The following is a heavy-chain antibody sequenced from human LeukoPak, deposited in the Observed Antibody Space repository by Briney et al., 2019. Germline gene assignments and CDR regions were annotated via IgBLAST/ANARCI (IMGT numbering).Heavy chain of an antibody. Sequence: PSETLSLTCTVSGGSISSGGYYWSWLRQPPGKGLEWIGYIYHSGSTCYNPSLKSRVTISVDRSKNQFSLKLSSVTAADTAVYYCARSSRAAYDSSGYYYGYFQHWGQGTLVTVSS. CDR2: IYHSGST. CDR3: ARSSRAAYDSSGYYYGYFQH. V-gene: IGHV4-30-2*01. J-gene: IGHJ1*01. D-gene: IGHD3-22*01. CDR1: GGSISSGGYY.